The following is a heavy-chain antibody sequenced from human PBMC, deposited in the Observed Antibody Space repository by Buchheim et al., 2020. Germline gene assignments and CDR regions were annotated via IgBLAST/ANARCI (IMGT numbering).Heavy chain of an antibody. CDR1: GFTFSSYG. D-gene: IGHD5-24*01. J-gene: IGHJ4*02. CDR3: ANREMADY. V-gene: IGHV3-30*02. Sequence: QVQLVESGGGVVQPGRSLRLSCAASGFTFSSYGMHWVRQAPGKGLEWVAFIRYDGSNKYYADSVKGRFTISRDNSKNKLYLQMNSLRAEDTAVYYCANREMADYWGQGTL. CDR2: IRYDGSNK.